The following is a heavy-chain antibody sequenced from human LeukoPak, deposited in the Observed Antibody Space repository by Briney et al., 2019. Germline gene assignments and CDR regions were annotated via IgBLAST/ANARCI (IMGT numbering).Heavy chain of an antibody. CDR2: ISYDGSNK. J-gene: IGHJ4*02. D-gene: IGHD2-21*02. Sequence: LGGSLRLSCAASGFTFSSYGMHWVRQAPGKGLEWVAVISYDGSNKYYADSVKGRFTISRDNSKNTLYLQMNSLRAEDTAVYYCAKSTRVSGGGDCYCDYWGQGTLVTVSS. CDR1: GFTFSSYG. V-gene: IGHV3-30*18. CDR3: AKSTRVSGGGDCYCDY.